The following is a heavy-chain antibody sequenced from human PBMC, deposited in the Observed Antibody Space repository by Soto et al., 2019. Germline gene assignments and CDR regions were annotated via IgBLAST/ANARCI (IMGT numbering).Heavy chain of an antibody. CDR1: GGSISSGGYY. J-gene: IGHJ4*02. CDR2: IYYSGST. CDR3: ARLTFRGLHSY. V-gene: IGHV4-31*03. Sequence: PSETLSLTCTVSGGSISSGGYYWSWIRQHPGKGLEWIGYIYYSGSTYYNPSLKSRVTISVDTSKNQFSLKLSSVTAADTAVYYCARLTFRGLHSYWGQGTLVTVSS. D-gene: IGHD5-18*01.